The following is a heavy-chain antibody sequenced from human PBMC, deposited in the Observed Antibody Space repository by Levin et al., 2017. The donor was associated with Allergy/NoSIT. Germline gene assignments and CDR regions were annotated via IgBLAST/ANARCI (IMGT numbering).Heavy chain of an antibody. V-gene: IGHV3-74*01. D-gene: IGHD2/OR15-2a*01. CDR1: GFTFSNYW. Sequence: GESLKISCAASGFTFSNYWMHWVRQAPGKGLVWVSHINRDGSNTNYADSVKGRFTISRDNAKNTLYLQMNSLRDEDTAVYYCARGGCRRTSFVDNWGQGTLVTVSP. CDR2: INRDGSNT. CDR3: ARGGCRRTSFVDN. J-gene: IGHJ4*02.